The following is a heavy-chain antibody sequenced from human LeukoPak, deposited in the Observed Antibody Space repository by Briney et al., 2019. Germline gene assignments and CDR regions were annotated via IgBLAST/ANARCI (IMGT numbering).Heavy chain of an antibody. J-gene: IGHJ3*01. CDR2: ISYSGE. Sequence: PGGSLRLSCAASGFTFTDYAFHWVRQAPGKGLEWVTIISYSGESYADSVRGRFAISRDNSKNTVYLQMDSLRADDTAMYYCARNHFSQNVFDVWGQGTMVTVSS. CDR3: ARNHFSQNVFDV. CDR1: GFTFTDYA. D-gene: IGHD1-14*01. V-gene: IGHV3-30*01.